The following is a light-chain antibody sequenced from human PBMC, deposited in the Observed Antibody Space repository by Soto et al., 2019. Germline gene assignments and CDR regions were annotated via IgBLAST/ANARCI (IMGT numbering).Light chain of an antibody. CDR3: QQYGSSPPWT. CDR2: CAS. CDR1: QSVSSSY. V-gene: IGKV3-20*01. Sequence: EIVLTQSPGTLSLSPGERATLSCRASQSVSSSYLAWYQQKPRQAPRLLILCASSRGTGSPDRFSGSGSGTDFTLTISRLEPEDFAVYYCQQYGSSPPWTFGQGTKVDIK. J-gene: IGKJ1*01.